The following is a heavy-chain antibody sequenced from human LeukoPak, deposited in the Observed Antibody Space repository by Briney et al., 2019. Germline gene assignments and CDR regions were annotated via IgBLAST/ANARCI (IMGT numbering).Heavy chain of an antibody. CDR1: GGSVSSGSYY. V-gene: IGHV4-61*01. J-gene: IGHJ1*01. CDR2: IYYSGST. Sequence: SETLSLTCTVSGGSVSSGSYYWSWIRQPPGKGLEWIGYIYYSGSTNYNPSLKSRVTISVDTSKNQFSLQLNSVTPEDTAVYYCARGPSYFQHWGQGTLVTVSS. CDR3: ARGPSYFQH.